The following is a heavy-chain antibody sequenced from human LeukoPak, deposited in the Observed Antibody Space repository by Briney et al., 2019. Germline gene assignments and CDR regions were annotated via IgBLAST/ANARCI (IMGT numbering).Heavy chain of an antibody. J-gene: IGHJ5*01. CDR1: GVSISTIGYY. D-gene: IGHD6-19*01. V-gene: IGHV4-39*07. CDR2: IYYSGIT. CDR3: ARDPKSAVAADWIDP. Sequence: SETLSLTCTVYGVSISTIGYYWGWIRQPPGKGLEWIGSIYYSGITYYNPSLKSRVTISIDTSNNQFSLTLSSVTAAGTAFYYCARDPKSAVAADWIDPWGQGTLVTVSS.